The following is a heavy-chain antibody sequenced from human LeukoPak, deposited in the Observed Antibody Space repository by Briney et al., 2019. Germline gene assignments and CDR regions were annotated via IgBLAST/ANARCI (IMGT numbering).Heavy chain of an antibody. J-gene: IGHJ5*02. CDR2: IIPILGIA. CDR3: ARDHIPEDIVVVVAATGFDP. Sequence: EASVKVSCKASGGTFSSYTISWVRQAPGQGLEWMGRIIPILGIANYAQKFQGRVTITADKSTSTAYMELSSLRSEDTAVYYCARDHIPEDIVVVVAATGFDPWGQGTLVTVSS. D-gene: IGHD2-15*01. V-gene: IGHV1-69*04. CDR1: GGTFSSYT.